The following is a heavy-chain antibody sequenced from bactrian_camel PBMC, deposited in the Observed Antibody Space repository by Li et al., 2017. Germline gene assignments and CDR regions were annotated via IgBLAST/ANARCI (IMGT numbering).Heavy chain of an antibody. CDR2: ISRGGDTA. CDR1: EFTFRAWD. CDR3: SMGTT. D-gene: IGHD3*01. Sequence: VQLVESGGGSVQPGESLNLSCSASEFTFRAWDMSWVRQAPGKGLERVAEISRGGDTASYADSVKGRFTISRDNAKNTLYLQLNSLKTEDTAMYYCSMGTTRGQGTQVTVS. J-gene: IGHJ4*01. V-gene: IGHV3S40*01.